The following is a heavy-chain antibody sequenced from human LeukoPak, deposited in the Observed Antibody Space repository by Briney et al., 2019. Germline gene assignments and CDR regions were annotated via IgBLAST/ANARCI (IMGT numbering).Heavy chain of an antibody. V-gene: IGHV4-59*01. CDR3: ARLIGLGEVSPYFDY. CDR2: RHKSGST. J-gene: IGHJ4*02. CDR1: GGSISNDH. D-gene: IGHD3-16*02. Sequence: SETLSLTCTVSGGSISNDHWTWIRQSPGKSLEWIGCRHKSGSTHYNPSLRSRVTISVDMSKSQFSLKLNSVTAPDTAVYYCARLIGLGEVSPYFDYWGQGRLVTVSS.